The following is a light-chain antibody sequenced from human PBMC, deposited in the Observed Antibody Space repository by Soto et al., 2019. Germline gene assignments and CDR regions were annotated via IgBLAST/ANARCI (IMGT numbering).Light chain of an antibody. CDR2: GAS. Sequence: EVVMTQSPATVSVSPGEGATLSCRAGQSVNSNLAWYQQKPGQAPRLLIHGASTRATGVPARFSGSGSGTEFTLSISSLQSEDFAVYYCQQYNDWPLYSFGQGTRLEIK. CDR3: QQYNDWPLYS. J-gene: IGKJ2*03. CDR1: QSVNSN. V-gene: IGKV3-15*01.